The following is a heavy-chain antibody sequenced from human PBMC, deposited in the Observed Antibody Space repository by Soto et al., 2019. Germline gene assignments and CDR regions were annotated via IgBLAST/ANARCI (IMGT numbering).Heavy chain of an antibody. CDR1: GFTFSSYS. D-gene: IGHD4-4*01. J-gene: IGHJ4*02. CDR3: VREGEPYSRACRKCGAYDY. V-gene: IGHV3-7*01. Sequence: PGGSLSLSCAASGFTFSSYSMNWVRQAPGKGLEWVANIKEDGSEKYYVDSVKGRFTISRDNAKNSLFLQVNSLRAEDTAVYYCVREGEPYSRACRKCGAYDYWGQGNVVTVSS. CDR2: IKEDGSEK.